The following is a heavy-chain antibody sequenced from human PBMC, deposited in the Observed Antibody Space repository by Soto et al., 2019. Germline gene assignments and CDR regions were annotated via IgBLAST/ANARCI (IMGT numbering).Heavy chain of an antibody. J-gene: IGHJ3*02. Sequence: PSETLSLTCTVSGGSISSGGYYWSWIRQHPGKGLEWIGYIYYSGSTYYNPSLKSRVTISVDTSKNQFSLKLSSVTAADTAVYYCARVVPFCDSSENAFDIWGQGTMVTVSS. CDR2: IYYSGST. D-gene: IGHD3-22*01. CDR3: ARVVPFCDSSENAFDI. CDR1: GGSISSGGYY. V-gene: IGHV4-31*03.